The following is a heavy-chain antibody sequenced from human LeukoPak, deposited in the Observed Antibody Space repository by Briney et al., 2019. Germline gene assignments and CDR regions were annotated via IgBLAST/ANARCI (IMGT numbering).Heavy chain of an antibody. CDR3: ARILWFRGRTFDY. CDR2: ISGSGGST. D-gene: IGHD3-10*01. V-gene: IGHV3-23*01. Sequence: PGGSLRLSCAASGFTFSCYAMSWVRQAPGKGLEWVSAISGSGGSTYYADSVKGRFTISRDNSKNTLYLQMNSLRAEDTAVYYCARILWFRGRTFDYWGQGTLVTVSS. J-gene: IGHJ4*02. CDR1: GFTFSCYA.